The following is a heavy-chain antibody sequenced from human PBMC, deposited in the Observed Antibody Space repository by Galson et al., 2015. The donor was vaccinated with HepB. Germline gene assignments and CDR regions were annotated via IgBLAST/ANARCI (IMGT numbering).Heavy chain of an antibody. D-gene: IGHD1-20*01. CDR2: ISYDGSKK. Sequence: SLRLSCAASAFTFSRNGMHWVRQAPGKGLEWVALISYDGSKKYYADSVKGRFTISRDNSKNTLYLQMNSLTAEDTAVYYCAKDLCNWNPQYYYYMDVWGKGTTVTVSS. CDR1: AFTFSRNG. V-gene: IGHV3-30*18. J-gene: IGHJ6*03. CDR3: AKDLCNWNPQYYYYMDV.